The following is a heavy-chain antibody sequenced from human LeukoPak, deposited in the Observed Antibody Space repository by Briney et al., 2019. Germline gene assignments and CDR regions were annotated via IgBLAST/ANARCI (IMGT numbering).Heavy chain of an antibody. Sequence: GGSLRLSCAASGFTFSDYYMSWIRQAPGKGLEWVSYISSSGSTIYYADSVKGRFTISRDNAKNSLYLQMNSLRAEDTAVYYCASGSSSWYVALDIWGQGTMVTVSS. CDR1: GFTFSDYY. V-gene: IGHV3-11*01. D-gene: IGHD6-13*01. CDR3: ASGSSSWYVALDI. CDR2: ISSSGSTI. J-gene: IGHJ3*02.